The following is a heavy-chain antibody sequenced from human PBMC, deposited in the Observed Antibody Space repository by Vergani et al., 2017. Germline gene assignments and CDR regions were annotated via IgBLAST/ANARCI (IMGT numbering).Heavy chain of an antibody. CDR2: ISGSGGST. Sequence: EVQLLESGGGLVQPGGSLRLSCAASGFTFSSYAMSWVRQAPGKGLEWVSAISGSGGSTYYADSVKGRFTISRDNSKNTLYLQMNSLRAEATAVYYCAKARGYRCESDLFDPWGQGTLVTVSS. D-gene: IGHD3-16*02. CDR1: GFTFSSYA. J-gene: IGHJ5*02. CDR3: AKARGYRCESDLFDP. V-gene: IGHV3-23*01.